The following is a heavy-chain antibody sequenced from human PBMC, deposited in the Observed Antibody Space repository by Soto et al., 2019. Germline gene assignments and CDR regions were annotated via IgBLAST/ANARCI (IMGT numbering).Heavy chain of an antibody. D-gene: IGHD6-13*01. CDR2: TRNKGHGETT. Sequence: GGSLRLSCTASGFILGANGMSWVRPAPGKGLAYIGLTRNKGHGETTEYAASVKGRFTISRDASKNIVYLHMNSLKAEDTGVYFCTRFLAARFDFWGQGTLVTVSS. CDR1: GFILGANG. V-gene: IGHV3-49*04. J-gene: IGHJ4*01. CDR3: TRFLAARFDF.